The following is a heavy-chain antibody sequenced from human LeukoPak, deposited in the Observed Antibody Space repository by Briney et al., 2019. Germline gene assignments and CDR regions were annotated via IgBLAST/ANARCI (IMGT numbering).Heavy chain of an antibody. D-gene: IGHD3-22*01. CDR2: IYTSGST. Sequence: SETLSLTCTVSGGSISSSSYYWIWIRQPAGKGLEGIGRIYTSGSTNYNPSLKSRVTMSVDTSKNQFSLKLSSVTAADMAVYSCEREVRTYYYDSTLRVLYYFHYWSEGTLVTVYS. J-gene: IGHJ4*02. V-gene: IGHV4-61*02. CDR3: EREVRTYYYDSTLRVLYYFHY. CDR1: GGSISSSSYY.